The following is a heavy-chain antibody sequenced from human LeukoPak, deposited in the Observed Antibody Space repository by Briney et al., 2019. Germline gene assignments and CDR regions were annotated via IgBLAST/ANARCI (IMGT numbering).Heavy chain of an antibody. Sequence: PGGSLRLSCAASGFTFDDYGMSWVRQAPGKGLEWVSGINWNGGSTGYADSVKGRFTISRDNAKNSLYLQMNSLRAEDTALYYCARVNDYGDYVFGAFDIWGQGTMVTVSS. CDR1: GFTFDDYG. CDR2: INWNGGST. V-gene: IGHV3-20*04. CDR3: ARVNDYGDYVFGAFDI. J-gene: IGHJ3*02. D-gene: IGHD4-17*01.